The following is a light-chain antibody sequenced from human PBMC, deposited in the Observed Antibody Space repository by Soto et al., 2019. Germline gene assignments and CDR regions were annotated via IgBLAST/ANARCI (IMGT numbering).Light chain of an antibody. J-gene: IGKJ2*03. CDR2: AAS. V-gene: IGKV1-39*01. Sequence: DIQMTQSPSSLSASVGDRVTITCRASQSISNYFNWYQQKPGKAPKLLIYAASSLQSGVPSRFSGSGSGTDFTLTISSLQPEDFATYYCQQSYSNPPGFGQGIKLEMK. CDR1: QSISNY. CDR3: QQSYSNPPG.